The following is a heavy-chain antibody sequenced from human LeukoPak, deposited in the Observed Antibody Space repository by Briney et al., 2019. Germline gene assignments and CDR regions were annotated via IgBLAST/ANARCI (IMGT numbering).Heavy chain of an antibody. CDR2: MNPNSGNA. D-gene: IGHD4-11*01. CDR1: RGTLSSYA. CDR3: ARGAVHDYTGYYYYCMDV. J-gene: IGHJ6*02. V-gene: IGHV1-8*02. Sequence: VAVKVPCKASRGTLSSYAISWVRQATGQGLEWMGWMNPNSGNAGYAQTFPGRVTMTRNNSIRTAYMELSSLRSEDTAVYYCARGAVHDYTGYYYYCMDVWGQGSTVTVSS.